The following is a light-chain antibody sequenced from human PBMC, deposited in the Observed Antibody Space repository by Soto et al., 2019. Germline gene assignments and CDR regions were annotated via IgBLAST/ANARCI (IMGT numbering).Light chain of an antibody. CDR1: SSDLGAFTF. V-gene: IGLV2-14*03. CDR3: SSYTSSSTHV. CDR2: DVN. Sequence: QSALTQPASVSGSPGQSITISCTGTSSDLGAFTFVSWYQQHPGKVPKLMIFDVNRRPSGVSDRFSGSKSGNTASLAISRLQAEDEGDYYCSSYTSSSTHVFGSGTKLTVL. J-gene: IGLJ1*01.